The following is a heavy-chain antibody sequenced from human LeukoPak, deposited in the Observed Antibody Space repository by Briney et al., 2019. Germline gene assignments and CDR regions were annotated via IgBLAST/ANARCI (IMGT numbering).Heavy chain of an antibody. D-gene: IGHD6-19*01. J-gene: IGHJ4*02. CDR2: INPNSGGT. V-gene: IGHV1-2*02. CDR1: GYTFTGYN. Sequence: ASVTVSCKASGYTFTGYNMHWVRQAPGQGLEWMGWINPNSGGTNYSQTSQGRVTMTRDTSISTAYMELSRLRSDGAAVYYCARDREQWLFDDWGQGTVVTVSS. CDR3: ARDREQWLFDD.